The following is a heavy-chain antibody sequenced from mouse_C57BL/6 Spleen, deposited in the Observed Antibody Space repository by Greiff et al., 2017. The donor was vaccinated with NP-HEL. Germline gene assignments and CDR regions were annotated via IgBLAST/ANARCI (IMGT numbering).Heavy chain of an antibody. Sequence: EVMLVESGGGLVKPGGSLKLSCAASGFTFSDYGMHWVRQAPEKGLEWVAYISSGSSTIYYADTVKGRFTISRDNAKNTLFLQMTSLRSEDTAMYYCARRPGSRYYAMDYWGQGTSVTVSS. CDR3: ARRPGSRYYAMDY. J-gene: IGHJ4*01. CDR2: ISSGSSTI. V-gene: IGHV5-17*01. CDR1: GFTFSDYG. D-gene: IGHD1-1*01.